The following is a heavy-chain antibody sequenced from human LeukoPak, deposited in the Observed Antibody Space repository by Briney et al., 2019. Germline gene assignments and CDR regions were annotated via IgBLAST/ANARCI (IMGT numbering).Heavy chain of an antibody. V-gene: IGHV3-73*01. D-gene: IGHD3-3*01. J-gene: IGHJ6*02. CDR1: GFTFSSYG. CDR2: IRSKANSYAT. CDR3: TRRTYDFYGMDV. Sequence: GRSLRLSCAASGFTFSSYGMHWVRQASGKGLEWVGRIRSKANSYATAYAASVKGRFTISRDDSKNTAYLQMNSLKTEDTAVYYCTRRTYDFYGMDVWGQGTTVTVSS.